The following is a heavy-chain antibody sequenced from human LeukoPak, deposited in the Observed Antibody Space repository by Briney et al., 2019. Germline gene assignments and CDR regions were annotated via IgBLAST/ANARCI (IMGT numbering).Heavy chain of an antibody. V-gene: IGHV4-59*08. D-gene: IGHD5-18*01. CDR2: IYYIGSP. CDR1: VCSLSTYY. CDR3: ARHGGGYSYDA. Sequence: SETLSLTCTVSVCSLSTYYWSWIRPPPGKGRGWVGCIYYIGSPNYNPSLKSRVTLSLYRPKNQFSLRLSSVTAADTAVYYCARHGGGYSYDAWGQGTLVTVSS. J-gene: IGHJ4*02.